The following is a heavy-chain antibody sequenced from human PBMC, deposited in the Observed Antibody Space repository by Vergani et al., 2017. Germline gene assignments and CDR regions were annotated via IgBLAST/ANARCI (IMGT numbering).Heavy chain of an antibody. D-gene: IGHD3-22*01. V-gene: IGHV4-38-2*01. Sequence: QVQLQESGPGLVKPSETLSLTCAVSGYSISSGYYWGWIRQPPGKGLEWIGSIYHSGSTYYNPSLKSRVTISVDTSKNQFSLKLSSVTAADTAVYYCARASPITMITDYWGQGTLVTVSS. J-gene: IGHJ4*02. CDR1: GYSISSGYY. CDR3: ARASPITMITDY. CDR2: IYHSGST.